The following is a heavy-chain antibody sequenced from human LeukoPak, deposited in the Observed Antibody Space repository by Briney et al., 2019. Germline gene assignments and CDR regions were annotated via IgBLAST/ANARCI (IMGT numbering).Heavy chain of an antibody. CDR3: ARVPYYDFWSGYRFDY. Sequence: GGSLRLSCAASGFTFSSYEMNWVRQAPGKGLEWVSYISSSGSTIYYADSVKGRFTISRDNAKNTLYLQMHSLRAEDTAVYYCARVPYYDFWSGYRFDYWGQGTLVTVSS. J-gene: IGHJ4*02. V-gene: IGHV3-48*03. CDR1: GFTFSSYE. CDR2: ISSSGSTI. D-gene: IGHD3-3*01.